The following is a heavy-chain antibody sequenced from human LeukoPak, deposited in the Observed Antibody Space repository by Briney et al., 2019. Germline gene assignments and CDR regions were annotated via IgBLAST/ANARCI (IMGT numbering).Heavy chain of an antibody. J-gene: IGHJ4*02. CDR3: ARGPGHGHYFDY. Sequence: GGSLRLSCAASGFTFSSYAMHWVRQAPGKGLEYVSAISSNGGSTYYANSVKGRFTISRDNAKNSLYVQMNSLRAEDTAVYYCARGPGHGHYFDYWGQGTLLTVSS. V-gene: IGHV3-64*01. CDR1: GFTFSSYA. D-gene: IGHD4-17*01. CDR2: ISSNGGST.